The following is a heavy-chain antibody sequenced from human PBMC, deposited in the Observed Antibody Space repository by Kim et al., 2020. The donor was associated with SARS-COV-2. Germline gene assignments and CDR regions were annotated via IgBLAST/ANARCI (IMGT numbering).Heavy chain of an antibody. V-gene: IGHV3-21*06. J-gene: IGHJ4*02. Sequence: YYENSVKGRFTISRDNGKNSLFLQMNGLRAEDTATYYCTRGLGGGGDYFDFWGQGTVVTVSS. D-gene: IGHD1-26*01. CDR3: TRGLGGGGDYFDF.